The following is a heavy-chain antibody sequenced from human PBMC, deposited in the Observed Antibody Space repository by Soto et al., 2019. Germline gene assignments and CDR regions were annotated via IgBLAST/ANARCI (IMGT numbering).Heavy chain of an antibody. CDR3: ARGRARPRIVGYYGMDV. V-gene: IGHV1-69*06. D-gene: IGHD6-6*01. CDR2: IIPIFGTA. Sequence: QVQLVQSGAEVKKPGSSVKVSCKASGGTFSSYAISWVRQAPGQGIEWMGGIIPIFGTANYAQKFQGRVTITADKSTSTAYMELSSLRSEDTAVYYCARGRARPRIVGYYGMDVWGQGTTVTVSS. CDR1: GGTFSSYA. J-gene: IGHJ6*02.